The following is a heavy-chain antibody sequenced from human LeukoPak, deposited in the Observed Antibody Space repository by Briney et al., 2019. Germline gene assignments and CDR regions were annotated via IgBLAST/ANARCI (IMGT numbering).Heavy chain of an antibody. CDR1: GGTFSSYT. Sequence: SVKVSSKASGGTFSSYTISGVRQAPGQGLEWMGRIIPILGIANYAQKFQGRVTITADKSTSTAYMELSSLRSEDTAVYYCAAGSSPFDYWGQGTLVTVSS. V-gene: IGHV1-69*02. CDR2: IIPILGIA. J-gene: IGHJ4*02. CDR3: AAGSSPFDY. D-gene: IGHD1-26*01.